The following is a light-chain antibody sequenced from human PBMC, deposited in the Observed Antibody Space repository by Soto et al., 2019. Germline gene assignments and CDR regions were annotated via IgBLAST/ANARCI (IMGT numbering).Light chain of an antibody. CDR3: CSYTSTHTRV. V-gene: IGLV2-14*01. Sequence: QSVLTQPASVSGSPGQSITISCTGTSSDVGGYDFVSWYQHRPGKAPKLIIYDVNNRPSGLSNRFSGSKSGNTASLTISGLQNEDEADYFCCSYTSTHTRVFGTGTKVTVL. CDR2: DVN. CDR1: SSDVGGYDF. J-gene: IGLJ1*01.